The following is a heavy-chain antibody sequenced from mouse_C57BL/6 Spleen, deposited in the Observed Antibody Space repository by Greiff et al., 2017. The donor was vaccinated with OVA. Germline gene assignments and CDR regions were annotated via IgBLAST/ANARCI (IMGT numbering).Heavy chain of an antibody. CDR3: ARGDYDSNGAWFAY. J-gene: IGHJ3*01. CDR2: INPSSGYT. Sequence: QVHVKQSGAELAKPGASVKLSCKASGYTFTSYWMHWVKQRPGQGLEWIGYINPSSGYTKYNQKFKDKATLTADKSSSTAYMQLSSLTYEDSAVYYCARGDYDSNGAWFAYWGQGTLVTVSA. V-gene: IGHV1-7*01. CDR1: GYTFTSYW. D-gene: IGHD2-4*01.